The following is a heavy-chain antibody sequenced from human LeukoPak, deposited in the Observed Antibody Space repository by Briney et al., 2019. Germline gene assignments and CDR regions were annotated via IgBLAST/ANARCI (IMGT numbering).Heavy chain of an antibody. CDR1: GGSFSGYY. D-gene: IGHD4-11*01. J-gene: IGHJ4*02. V-gene: IGHV4-34*01. CDR2: INHSGST. Sequence: SETLSLTCAVYGGSFSGYYWSWIRQPPGKGLEWIGEINHSGSTNYNPSLKSRVTISVDTSKNQFSLKLSSVTAADTAVYYCATYSNYDFDYWGQGTLVTVFS. CDR3: ATYSNYDFDY.